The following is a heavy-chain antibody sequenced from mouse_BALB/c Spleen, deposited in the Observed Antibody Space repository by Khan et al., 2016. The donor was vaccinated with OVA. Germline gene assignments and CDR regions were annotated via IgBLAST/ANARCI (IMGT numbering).Heavy chain of an antibody. Sequence: VQLQQSGAELARPGASVKMSCMASGYTFTSYTIHWIKQRPGQGLEWIGYINPSSGYTNYNQKFKDKATLTADKSSTTAYMQLSSLTSDDSAVYYCARDGAYYRNDGWFAYWGQGTLVTVSA. V-gene: IGHV1-4*01. CDR3: ARDGAYYRNDGWFAY. CDR1: GYTFTSYT. CDR2: INPSSGYT. D-gene: IGHD2-14*01. J-gene: IGHJ3*01.